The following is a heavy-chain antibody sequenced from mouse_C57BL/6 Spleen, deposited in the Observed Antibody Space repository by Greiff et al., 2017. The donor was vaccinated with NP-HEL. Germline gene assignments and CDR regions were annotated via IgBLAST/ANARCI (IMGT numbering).Heavy chain of an antibody. CDR3: ARDLYYSNPYAMDY. V-gene: IGHV3-6*01. D-gene: IGHD2-5*01. CDR1: GYSITSGYY. Sequence: VQLKESGPGLVKPSQSLSLTCSVTGYSITSGYYWNWIRQFPGNKLEWMGYISYDGSNNYNPSLKNRISITRDTSKNQFFLKLNSVTTEDTATYYCARDLYYSNPYAMDYWGQGTSVTVSS. CDR2: ISYDGSN. J-gene: IGHJ4*01.